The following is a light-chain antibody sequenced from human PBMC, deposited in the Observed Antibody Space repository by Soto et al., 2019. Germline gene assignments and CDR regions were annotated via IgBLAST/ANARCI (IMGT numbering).Light chain of an antibody. Sequence: ENVLTQSPGTLSLSPGERATLSCRASQSISNNYLAWYQRKPGQAPRLLIYGASSRATGLPDRFSGSGSGTDFNITISRLEPEDVAVYYCQQYSGSYTFGQGTKLEIK. CDR1: QSISNNY. CDR3: QQYSGSYT. V-gene: IGKV3-20*01. J-gene: IGKJ2*01. CDR2: GAS.